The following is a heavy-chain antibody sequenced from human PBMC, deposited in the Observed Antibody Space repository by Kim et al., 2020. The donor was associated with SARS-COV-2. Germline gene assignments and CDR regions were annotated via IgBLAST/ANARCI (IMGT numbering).Heavy chain of an antibody. J-gene: IGHJ4*02. V-gene: IGHV3-23*01. CDR2: IGSTSENI. CDR1: GFNFGTYA. D-gene: IGHD6-19*01. CDR3: VKGRSTVPGSKDLDY. Sequence: GGSLRLSCVASGFNFGTYAMLWVRQAPGKGLEWVSRIGSTSENIFYADSVKGRFTTSRDNSKNTVFLHLNSLRDEDKAIYYCVKGRSTVPGSKDLDYWGQGTLVNVSS.